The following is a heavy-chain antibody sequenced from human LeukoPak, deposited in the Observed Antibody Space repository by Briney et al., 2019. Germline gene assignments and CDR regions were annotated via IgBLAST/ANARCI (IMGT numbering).Heavy chain of an antibody. CDR3: ARAHGYYYYYMDV. V-gene: IGHV3-49*04. CDR2: IRSRAYGGTT. J-gene: IGHJ6*03. Sequence: PGGSLRLSCTASGFTFGDSAMSWVRQAPGKGLEWVGFIRSRAYGGTTEYAASLKGRFTISRDDSKSIAYLQMNGLKTEDTAVYYCARAHGYYYYYMDVWGKGTTVTVSS. CDR1: GFTFGDSA.